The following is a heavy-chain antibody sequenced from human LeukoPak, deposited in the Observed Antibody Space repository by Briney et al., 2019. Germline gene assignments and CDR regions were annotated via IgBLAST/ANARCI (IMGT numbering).Heavy chain of an antibody. V-gene: IGHV3-23*01. CDR2: ISGSGGST. CDR3: TTDGSSGYYRN. CDR1: GFTFSSDA. D-gene: IGHD3-22*01. Sequence: GGSLRLSCAASGFTFSSDAMSWVRQAPGKGLEWVSAISGSGGSTYYADSVKGRFTTSRDNSKNALYLQMNSLKTEDTAVYYCTTDGSSGYYRNWDQGTLVTVSS. J-gene: IGHJ4*02.